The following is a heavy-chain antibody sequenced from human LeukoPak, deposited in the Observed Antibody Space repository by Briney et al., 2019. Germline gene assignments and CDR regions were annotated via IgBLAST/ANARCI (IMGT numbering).Heavy chain of an antibody. CDR3: ARSRGYSYGYGSDY. J-gene: IGHJ4*02. CDR2: IKQDGSEK. D-gene: IGHD5-18*01. V-gene: IGHV3-7*01. Sequence: QPGGSLRLSCAASGFTLSRYWMSWVRQAPGKGLEWVANIKQDGSEKYYVDFVKGRFTISRDNAKNSLYLQVNSLRAEDTAVFYCARSRGYSYGYGSDYWGQGTLVTVSS. CDR1: GFTLSRYW.